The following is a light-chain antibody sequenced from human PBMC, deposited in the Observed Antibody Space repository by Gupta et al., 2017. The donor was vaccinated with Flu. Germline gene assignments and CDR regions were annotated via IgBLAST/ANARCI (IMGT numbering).Light chain of an antibody. V-gene: IGKV3-20*01. CDR2: GSS. J-gene: IGKJ1*01. Sequence: EIVLTQSPGTLSLSPGERATLSCRASQSVYANFLAWYQQKPGQAPRLLIYGSSRRATGIPDRFSGSGYGTDFTLTSSRRENEDFAVYYWQQDCTSRTFGQGTKVEI. CDR1: QSVYANF. CDR3: QQDCTSRT.